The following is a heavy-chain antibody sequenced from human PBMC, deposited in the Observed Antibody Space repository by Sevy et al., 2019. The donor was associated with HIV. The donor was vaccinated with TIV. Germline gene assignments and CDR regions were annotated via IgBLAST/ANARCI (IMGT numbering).Heavy chain of an antibody. J-gene: IGHJ6*02. V-gene: IGHV3-9*01. CDR2: ISWNSGSI. Sequence: GGSLRLSCAASGFTFDDYAMHWVRQAPGKGLEWVSGISWNSGSIGYADYVKGRFTISRDNAKNTLYLQMNSLRAEDTALYYCAKDRGSGWPYYYYYGMDVWGQGTTVTVSS. D-gene: IGHD6-19*01. CDR3: AKDRGSGWPYYYYYGMDV. CDR1: GFTFDDYA.